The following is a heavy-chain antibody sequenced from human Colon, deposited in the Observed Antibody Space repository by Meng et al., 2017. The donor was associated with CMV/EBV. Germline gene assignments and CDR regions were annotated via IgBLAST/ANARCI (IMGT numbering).Heavy chain of an antibody. J-gene: IGHJ4*02. Sequence: SCAASGCTFSSYPMNWVRQTPGKGLEWVSSISFRSTNIYYADSVKGRFTISRDDAKKSLFLHMNSLRAEDTAVYYCVRDLGDGYFDYWGQGTLVTVSS. CDR2: ISFRSTNI. CDR3: VRDLGDGYFDY. D-gene: IGHD5-24*01. CDR1: GCTFSSYP. V-gene: IGHV3-21*01.